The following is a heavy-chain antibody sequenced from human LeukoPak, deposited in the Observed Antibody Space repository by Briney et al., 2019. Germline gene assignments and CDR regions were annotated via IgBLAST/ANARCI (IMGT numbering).Heavy chain of an antibody. J-gene: IGHJ4*02. CDR2: INHSGST. Sequence: SETLSLTCTVSGGSISSYYWSWIRQPPGKGLEWIGEINHSGSTNYNPSLKSRVTISVDTSKNQFSLKLSSVTAADTAVYYCARGKRHDFGRRTYYFDYWGQGTLVTVSS. D-gene: IGHD2-21*02. CDR1: GGSISSYY. V-gene: IGHV4-34*01. CDR3: ARGKRHDFGRRTYYFDY.